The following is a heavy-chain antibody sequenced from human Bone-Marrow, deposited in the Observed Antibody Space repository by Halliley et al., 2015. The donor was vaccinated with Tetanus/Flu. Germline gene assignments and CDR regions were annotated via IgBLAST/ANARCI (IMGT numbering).Heavy chain of an antibody. V-gene: IGHV4-31*03. CDR1: DISINTGDYY. Sequence: TLSLTCTVSDISINTGDYYWSWFRQSPQKGLEWIGYIYYSGSTFYNPSLRSRVSISIDTSKNQFSLKENSVTAADTAVYYCARGLVVIIPSARKTCWFDPWGPGTLVSVSS. D-gene: IGHD2-2*01. CDR2: IYYSGST. J-gene: IGHJ5*02. CDR3: ARGLVVIIPSARKTCWFDP.